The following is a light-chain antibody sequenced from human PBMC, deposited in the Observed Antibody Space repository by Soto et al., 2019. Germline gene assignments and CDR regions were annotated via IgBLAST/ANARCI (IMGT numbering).Light chain of an antibody. J-gene: IGKJ3*01. CDR1: QSVSSY. CDR3: QQRSTWPHT. Sequence: ETVLTQSPATLSLAPGERATLSCRASQSVSSYLAWYQKKPGQAPRLLFYDASNRATGVPARFSGSGSGTDFTLSISSLEPEDFAVYYCQQRSTWPHTFGPGTKVDIK. CDR2: DAS. V-gene: IGKV3-11*01.